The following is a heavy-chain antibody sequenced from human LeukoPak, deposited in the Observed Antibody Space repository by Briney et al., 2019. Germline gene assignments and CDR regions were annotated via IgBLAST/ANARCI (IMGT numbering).Heavy chain of an antibody. CDR1: GYTFTGYY. Sequence: ASVKVSCKASGYTFTGYYMHWVRQAPGQGLEWMGWINPNSGGTNYAQKFQGRVTMTRDTSTSTVYMELSSLRSEDTAVYYCARATVGNGFDYWGQGTLVTVSS. CDR3: ARATVGNGFDY. D-gene: IGHD2-8*01. CDR2: INPNSGGT. J-gene: IGHJ4*02. V-gene: IGHV1-2*02.